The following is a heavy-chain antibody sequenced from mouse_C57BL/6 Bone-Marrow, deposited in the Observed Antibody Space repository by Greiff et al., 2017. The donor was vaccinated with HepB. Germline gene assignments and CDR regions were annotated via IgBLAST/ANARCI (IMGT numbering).Heavy chain of an antibody. V-gene: IGHV1-4*01. J-gene: IGHJ3*01. D-gene: IGHD1-1*01. CDR1: GYTFTSYS. CDR2: INPSSGYT. CDR3: ARWYYYGSSPFAY. Sequence: QVQLQQSGAELARPGASVKMSCKASGYTFTSYSMHWVKQRPGQGLEWIGYINPSSGYTKYNQKFKDKATLTADKSSSTAYMQLSSLTSEDSAVYYCARWYYYGSSPFAYWGQGTLVTVSA.